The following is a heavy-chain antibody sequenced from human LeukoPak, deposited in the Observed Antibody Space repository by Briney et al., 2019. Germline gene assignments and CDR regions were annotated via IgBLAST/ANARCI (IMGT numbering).Heavy chain of an antibody. CDR3: ARDQTDMVIWEEDY. J-gene: IGHJ4*02. CDR2: ISAYNGNT. V-gene: IGHV1-18*01. Sequence: ASVKVSCKASGYTFTSYGISWVRQAPGQGLEWMGWISAYNGNTNYAQKLQGRVTMTTDTSTSTAYMELRSLRSDDTAVYYCARDQTDMVIWEEDYWGQGTLVTVSS. D-gene: IGHD5-18*01. CDR1: GYTFTSYG.